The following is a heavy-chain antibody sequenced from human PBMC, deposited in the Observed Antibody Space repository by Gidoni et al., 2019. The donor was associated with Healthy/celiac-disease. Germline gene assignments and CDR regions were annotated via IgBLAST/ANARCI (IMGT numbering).Heavy chain of an antibody. CDR2: ISWNSGSI. CDR3: AKSLLRNYYYYMDV. D-gene: IGHD3-10*01. V-gene: IGHV3-9*01. J-gene: IGHJ6*03. CDR1: GFTFDDYA. Sequence: EVQLVESGGGLVQPGRSLRLSCAASGFTFDDYAMHWVRQAPGKGLEWVSGISWNSGSIGYADSVKGRFTISRDNAKNSLYLQMNSLRAEDTALYYCAKSLLRNYYYYMDVWGKGTTVTVSS.